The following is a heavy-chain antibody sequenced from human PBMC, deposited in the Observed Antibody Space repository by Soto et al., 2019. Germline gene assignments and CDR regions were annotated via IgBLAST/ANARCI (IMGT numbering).Heavy chain of an antibody. CDR1: GGSISSGDYY. CDR3: ARDRSREVRGANYGMDV. D-gene: IGHD3-10*01. V-gene: IGHV4-30-4*01. CDR2: IYYSGST. Sequence: PSETLSLTCTVSGGSISSGDYYWSWIRQPPGKGLEWIGYIYYSGSTYYNPSLKSRVTISVDTSKNQFSLKLSSVTAADTAVYYCARDRSREVRGANYGMDVWGQGTTVTVSS. J-gene: IGHJ6*02.